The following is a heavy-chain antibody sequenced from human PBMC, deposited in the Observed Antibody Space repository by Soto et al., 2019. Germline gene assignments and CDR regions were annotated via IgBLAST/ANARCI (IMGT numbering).Heavy chain of an antibody. CDR2: IYYSGST. D-gene: IGHD2-2*02. Sequence: SETLSLTCTVSGGSISSSSYYWGWIRQPPGKGLEWIGSIYYSGSTYYNPSLKSRVTISVDTSKNQFSLKLSSVTAADTAVYYCARRGCSSTSCYKDAFDIWGQGTMVTVSS. CDR1: GGSISSSSYY. J-gene: IGHJ3*02. V-gene: IGHV4-39*01. CDR3: ARRGCSSTSCYKDAFDI.